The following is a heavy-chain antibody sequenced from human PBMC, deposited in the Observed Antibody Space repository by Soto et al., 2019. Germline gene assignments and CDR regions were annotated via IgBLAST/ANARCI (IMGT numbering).Heavy chain of an antibody. D-gene: IGHD4-17*01. CDR1: GGTFSSHT. V-gene: IGHV1-69*08. Sequence: QDQLVQSGAEVKKPGSSVKVSCKASGGTFSSHTFSWVRQAPGQGLEWMGRIIPALGTATYAQKFQGRVTITADESATTVYLALNSLRSEDTAVYFCARPDFGDYWYFYLWGRGTLVPVSS. CDR2: IIPALGTA. J-gene: IGHJ2*01. CDR3: ARPDFGDYWYFYL.